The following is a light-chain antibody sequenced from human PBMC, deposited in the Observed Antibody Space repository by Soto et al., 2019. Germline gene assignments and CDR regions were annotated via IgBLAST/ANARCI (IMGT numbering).Light chain of an antibody. CDR3: QQSYSVQYS. J-gene: IGKJ2*03. V-gene: IGKV1-39*01. CDR1: QNIDAY. CDR2: AAS. Sequence: IQMTQSPSSLSASAGDRVTITCRAGQNIDAYLNWYQQKPGKAPKVLIYAASRLQSGVPSRFSGSGSGTSFTLTISSLQPEDFATYYCQQSYSVQYSFGRGTTLEIK.